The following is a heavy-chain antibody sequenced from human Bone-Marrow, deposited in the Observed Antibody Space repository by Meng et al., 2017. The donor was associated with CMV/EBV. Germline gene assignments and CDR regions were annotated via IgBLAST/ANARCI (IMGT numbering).Heavy chain of an antibody. CDR1: GFTFSSYW. Sequence: GESLKISCAASGFTFSSYWMSWVRQAPGKGLEWVANIKQDGSEKYYVDSVKGRFTISRDNAKNSLYLQMNSLRAEDTAVYYCAVFIAAIVDYWGQGTLVTVSS. V-gene: IGHV3-7*01. D-gene: IGHD2-15*01. J-gene: IGHJ4*02. CDR3: AVFIAAIVDY. CDR2: IKQDGSEK.